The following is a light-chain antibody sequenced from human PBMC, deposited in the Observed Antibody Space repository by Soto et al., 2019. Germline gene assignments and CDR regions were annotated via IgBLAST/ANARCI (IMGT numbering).Light chain of an antibody. CDR3: SSYAGSNNVEV. CDR1: SSDVGYYNY. Sequence: QSALTQPPSASGSPGQSVTISCTGTSSDVGYYNYVSWYQQHPGKAPKLMIYEVSKRPPGVPDRFSGSKSGNTASLTVSGLQAEDEADYYCSSYAGSNNVEVFGTGTKLTVL. CDR2: EVS. V-gene: IGLV2-8*01. J-gene: IGLJ1*01.